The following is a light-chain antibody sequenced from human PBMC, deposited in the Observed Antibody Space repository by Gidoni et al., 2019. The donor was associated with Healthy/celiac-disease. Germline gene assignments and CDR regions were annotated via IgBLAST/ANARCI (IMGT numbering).Light chain of an antibody. Sequence: EIVLTQSPPTLSLSPGERATLSCRASQSVSSYLAWYQQKPGQAPRLLIYDAANRATGIPARFSGSGSGTDFTLNISSLEPEDFAVYYCQQRSNWPPITFGQGTRLEIK. J-gene: IGKJ5*01. CDR1: QSVSSY. CDR3: QQRSNWPPIT. CDR2: DAA. V-gene: IGKV3-11*01.